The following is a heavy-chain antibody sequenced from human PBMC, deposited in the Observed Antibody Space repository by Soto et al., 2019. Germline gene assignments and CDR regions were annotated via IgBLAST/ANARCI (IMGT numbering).Heavy chain of an antibody. V-gene: IGHV3-30*18. J-gene: IGHJ6*02. CDR3: AKDITGTRDDYYYYGMDV. CDR2: ISYDGSNK. Sequence: PGGSLRLSCAASGFSFSSYGMHWVRQAPGKGLEWVAVISYDGSNKYYADSVKGRFTISRDNSKNTLYLQMNSLRAEDTAVYYCAKDITGTRDDYYYYGMDVWGQGTTVTVSS. CDR1: GFSFSSYG. D-gene: IGHD1-20*01.